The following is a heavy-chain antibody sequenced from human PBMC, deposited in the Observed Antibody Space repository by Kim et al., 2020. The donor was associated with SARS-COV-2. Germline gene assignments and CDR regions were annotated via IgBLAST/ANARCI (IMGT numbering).Heavy chain of an antibody. CDR2: INHSGST. CDR3: ARGDYSSSWYYRHFDY. J-gene: IGHJ4*02. D-gene: IGHD6-13*01. Sequence: SETLSLTCAVYGGSFSGYYWSWIRQPPGKGLEWIGEINHSGSTNYNPSLKSRVTISVDTSKNQFSLKLSSVTAADTAVYYCARGDYSSSWYYRHFDYWGQGTLVTVSS. CDR1: GGSFSGYY. V-gene: IGHV4-34*01.